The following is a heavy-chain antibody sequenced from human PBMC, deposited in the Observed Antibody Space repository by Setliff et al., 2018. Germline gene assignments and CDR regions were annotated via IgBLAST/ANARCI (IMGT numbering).Heavy chain of an antibody. D-gene: IGHD3-10*01. CDR1: GGSISDYY. V-gene: IGHV4-59*01. CDR2: IYYGGST. J-gene: IGHJ3*02. CDR3: AGFWGFGECDAFDI. Sequence: SETLSLTCTVSGGSISDYYWSWIRQAPGKGLEWIGYIYYGGSTNYNPSLNSRVAISVDTSENQFSLKLSSVTASDTAGYYCAGFWGFGECDAFDIWGQGTMVTVSS.